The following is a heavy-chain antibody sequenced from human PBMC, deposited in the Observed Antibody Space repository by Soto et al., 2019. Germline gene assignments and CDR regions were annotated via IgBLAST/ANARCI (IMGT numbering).Heavy chain of an antibody. CDR1: GFTFGHYA. CDR2: ISGSAGGT. CDR3: AKDLQGGAFWSGYFSRDAFDF. Sequence: EVQLLESGGGLVQPGGSLRLSCAASGFTFGHYAMTWVRQAPGKGLEWVSTISGSAGGTYYADSVKGRFTISRDNSKSTLYLHMNSLRAEDTAIYYCAKDLQGGAFWSGYFSRDAFDFWGQGATVSVSS. J-gene: IGHJ3*01. D-gene: IGHD3-3*01. V-gene: IGHV3-23*01.